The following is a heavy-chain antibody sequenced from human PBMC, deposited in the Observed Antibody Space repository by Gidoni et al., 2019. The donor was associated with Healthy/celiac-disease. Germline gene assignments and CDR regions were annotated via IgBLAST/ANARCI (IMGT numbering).Heavy chain of an antibody. J-gene: IGHJ3*02. CDR1: GFTFSSYA. D-gene: IGHD4-17*01. V-gene: IGHV3-64*01. CDR3: ARNGDETRAAFDI. CDR2: ISSNGGST. Sequence: EVQLVESGGGLVQPGGSLRLSCAASGFTFSSYAMHWVRQAPGKGLEYVSAISSNGGSTYYANSVKGRFTISRDNSKNTLYLQMGSLRAEDMAVYYCARNGDETRAAFDIWGQGTMVTVSS.